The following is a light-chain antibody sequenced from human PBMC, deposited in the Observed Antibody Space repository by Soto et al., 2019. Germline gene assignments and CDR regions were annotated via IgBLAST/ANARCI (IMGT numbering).Light chain of an antibody. Sequence: QSVLTQPASVSGSPRQSITISCTGASSDVGSYTYVSWYQQHPGKAPKLMIYEVNNRPSGVSNRFSGSKSGNTASLTISGLQAEDEADYYYSSYTSSSTLYVFGTGTKLPS. J-gene: IGLJ1*01. V-gene: IGLV2-14*01. CDR1: SSDVGSYTY. CDR3: SSYTSSSTLYV. CDR2: EVN.